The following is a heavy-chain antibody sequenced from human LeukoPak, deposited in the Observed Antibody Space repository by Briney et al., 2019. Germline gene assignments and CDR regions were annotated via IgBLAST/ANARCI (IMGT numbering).Heavy chain of an antibody. CDR3: ATDFTLHYYASGRPY. D-gene: IGHD3-10*01. V-gene: IGHV1-69*06. Sequence: SVKVSCKASGGTFSSYAISWVRQAPGQGLEWMGGIIPIFGTANYAQKFQGRVTMTEDTSTDTAYMELSSLRSEDTAVYYCATDFTLHYYASGRPYWGQGTLVTVSS. J-gene: IGHJ4*02. CDR1: GGTFSSYA. CDR2: IIPIFGTA.